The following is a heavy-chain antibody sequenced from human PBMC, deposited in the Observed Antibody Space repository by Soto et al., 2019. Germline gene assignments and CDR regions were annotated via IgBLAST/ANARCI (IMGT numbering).Heavy chain of an antibody. J-gene: IGHJ5*02. D-gene: IGHD2-15*01. Sequence: SETLSLTCTVSGGSISSGGYYWSWIRQHPGKGLEWIGYIYYSGSTYYNPSLKSRVTISVDTSKNQFSLKLSSVTAADTAVYYCARAVNLGYCSGGSCYPSGLTNRFDPWGQGTLVTVSS. V-gene: IGHV4-31*03. CDR3: ARAVNLGYCSGGSCYPSGLTNRFDP. CDR1: GGSISSGGYY. CDR2: IYYSGST.